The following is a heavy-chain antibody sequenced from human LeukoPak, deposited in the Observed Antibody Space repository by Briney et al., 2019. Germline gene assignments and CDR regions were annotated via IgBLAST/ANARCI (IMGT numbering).Heavy chain of an antibody. CDR1: GFTFSSYS. J-gene: IGHJ4*02. CDR2: ISSSSSYI. Sequence: GGSLRLSCAASGFTFSSYSMNWVRQAPGKGLEWVSSISSSSSYIYYADSVKGRFTISRDNAKNSLYLQMNSLRAEDTAVYYCARDQRAQPGIAAAGTDYWGQGTLVTVSS. V-gene: IGHV3-21*01. D-gene: IGHD6-13*01. CDR3: ARDQRAQPGIAAAGTDY.